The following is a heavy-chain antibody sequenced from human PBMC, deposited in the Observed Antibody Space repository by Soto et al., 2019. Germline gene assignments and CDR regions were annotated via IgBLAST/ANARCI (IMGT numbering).Heavy chain of an antibody. CDR3: AKDITGPYYMDV. CDR1: GFTFYDYA. V-gene: IGHV3-9*01. Sequence: GGSLRLSCAASGFTFYDYAMHWFRQAPGKGLEWVSGISWNSGSIGYADSVKGRFTISRDNAKNSLYLQMNSLRAEDTALYYCAKDITGPYYMDVWGKGTTVAVSS. CDR2: ISWNSGSI. J-gene: IGHJ6*03.